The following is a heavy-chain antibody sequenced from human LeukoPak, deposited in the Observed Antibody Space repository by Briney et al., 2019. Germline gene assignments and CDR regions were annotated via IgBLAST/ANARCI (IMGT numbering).Heavy chain of an antibody. J-gene: IGHJ1*01. CDR2: LHSGGST. CDR1: GFTVSSNY. Sequence: PGGSLRLSCAASGFTVSSNYMSWVRQAPGKGLEWVSVLHSGGSTYYADSVKGRFTISRDNSKNTVYLQMNRLRAEDTAVYYCAREASGSYFHHWGQGTLVTVSS. CDR3: AREASGSYFHH. V-gene: IGHV3-53*01. D-gene: IGHD1-26*01.